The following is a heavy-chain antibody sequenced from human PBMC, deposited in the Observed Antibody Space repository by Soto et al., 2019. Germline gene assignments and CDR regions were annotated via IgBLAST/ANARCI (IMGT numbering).Heavy chain of an antibody. D-gene: IGHD2-15*01. J-gene: IGHJ6*03. Sequence: EVTLVESGGGLVQPGGSLRLSCAASGFTFSNYWMYWVRQAPGQGLVWVSRINSDGSVSRYADSVKGRLTISRDNVKNTLYLQMNSLRVEDTAVYYCARGDCVGRSCYSLAGSFYYYMDVWGKGTTVTVFS. CDR2: INSDGSVS. V-gene: IGHV3-74*01. CDR1: GFTFSNYW. CDR3: ARGDCVGRSCYSLAGSFYYYMDV.